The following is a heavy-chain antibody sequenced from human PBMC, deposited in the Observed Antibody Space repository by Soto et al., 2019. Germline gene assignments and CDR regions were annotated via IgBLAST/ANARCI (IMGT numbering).Heavy chain of an antibody. CDR2: ISSSSSYI. D-gene: IGHD3-10*01. CDR1: GFTFSSYS. Sequence: EVQLVESGGGLVKPGGSLRLSCAASGFTFSSYSMNWVRQAPGKGLEWVSSISSSSSYIYYADSVKGRFTISRDNAKNSLYLQMNSLRAEDTAVYYCARDRGMVRGVIGYWGQGTLVTVSS. CDR3: ARDRGMVRGVIGY. V-gene: IGHV3-21*01. J-gene: IGHJ4*02.